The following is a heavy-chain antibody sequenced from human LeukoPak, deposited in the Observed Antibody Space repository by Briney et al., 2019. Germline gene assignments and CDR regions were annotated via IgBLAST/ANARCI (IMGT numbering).Heavy chain of an antibody. Sequence: GGSLRLSCAASGFTFSSYAMSWVRQAPGKGLEWVSAISGSGGSTHYADSVKGRFTISRDNSKNTLYLQMNSLRAEDTAVYYCAKDFHSSGYYFEFWTFDYWGQGTLVTVSS. CDR1: GFTFSSYA. CDR2: ISGSGGST. J-gene: IGHJ4*02. V-gene: IGHV3-23*01. CDR3: AKDFHSSGYYFEFWTFDY. D-gene: IGHD3-22*01.